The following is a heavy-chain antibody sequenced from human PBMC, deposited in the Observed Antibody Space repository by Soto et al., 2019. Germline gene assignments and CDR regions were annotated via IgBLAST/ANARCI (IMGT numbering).Heavy chain of an antibody. CDR3: ARDYMRSWYLYY. CDR1: GFTFSSYG. D-gene: IGHD6-13*01. Sequence: QVQLVESGGGVVQPGRSLRLSCAASGFTFSSYGMHWVRQAPGKGLEWVAVIWYDGSNKYYADSVKGRFTISRDNSKNTLYPQMNSLRAEDTAVYYCARDYMRSWYLYYWGQGTLVTVSS. J-gene: IGHJ4*02. CDR2: IWYDGSNK. V-gene: IGHV3-33*01.